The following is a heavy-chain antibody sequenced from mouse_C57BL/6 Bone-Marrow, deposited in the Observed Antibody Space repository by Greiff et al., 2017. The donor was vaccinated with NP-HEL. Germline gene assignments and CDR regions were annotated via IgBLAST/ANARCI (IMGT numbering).Heavy chain of an antibody. Sequence: EVQVVESGGDLVKPGGSLKLSCAASGFTFSSYGMSWVRQTPDKRLEWVATISSGGSYTYYPDSVKGRFTISRDNAKNTLYLQMSSLKSEDTAMYYCARRYYYGSSYGAMDYWGQGTSVTVSS. J-gene: IGHJ4*01. CDR2: ISSGGSYT. CDR1: GFTFSSYG. CDR3: ARRYYYGSSYGAMDY. V-gene: IGHV5-6*01. D-gene: IGHD1-1*01.